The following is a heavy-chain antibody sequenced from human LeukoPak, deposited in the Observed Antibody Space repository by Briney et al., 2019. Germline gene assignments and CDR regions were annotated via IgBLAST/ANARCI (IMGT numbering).Heavy chain of an antibody. J-gene: IGHJ5*02. V-gene: IGHV3-21*01. CDR3: ARVAPMVRGVIDWFDP. CDR2: ISSSSSYI. CDR1: GFTFCSYS. D-gene: IGHD3-10*01. Sequence: GGSLRLSCAASGFTFCSYSMNWVRQAPGKGLEWVSSISSSSSYIYYADSVKGRFTISRDNAKNSLYLQMNSLRAEDTAVYYCARVAPMVRGVIDWFDPWGQGTLVTVSS.